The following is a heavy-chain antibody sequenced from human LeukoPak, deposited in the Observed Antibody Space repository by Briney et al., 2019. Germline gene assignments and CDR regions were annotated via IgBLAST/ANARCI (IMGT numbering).Heavy chain of an antibody. D-gene: IGHD1-26*01. J-gene: IGHJ4*02. CDR1: GYTFTDYY. V-gene: IGHV1-69-2*01. CDR3: ALTGSGSVYYFDY. CDR2: VDPADGEA. Sequence: ASVKVSCKASGYTFTDYYMHWVQQAPGKGLEWMGRVDPADGEAAYAEKFQGRVTITADPSRATAYMELASLRSEDTAVYYCALTGSGSVYYFDYWGQGTLVTVSS.